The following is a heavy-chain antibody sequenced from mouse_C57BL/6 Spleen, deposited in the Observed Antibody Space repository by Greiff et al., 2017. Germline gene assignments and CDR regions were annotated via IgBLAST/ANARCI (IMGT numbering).Heavy chain of an antibody. CDR2: ISYDGSN. V-gene: IGHV3-6*01. CDR1: GYSITSGYY. CDR3: ARVYYDYDFDY. J-gene: IGHJ2*01. D-gene: IGHD2-4*01. Sequence: VQLKESGPGLVKPSQSLSLTCSVTGYSITSGYYWNWIRQFPGNKLEWMGYISYDGSNNYNPSLKNRISITRDTSKNQFFLKLNSVTTEDTATYYCARVYYDYDFDYWGQGTTLTVSS.